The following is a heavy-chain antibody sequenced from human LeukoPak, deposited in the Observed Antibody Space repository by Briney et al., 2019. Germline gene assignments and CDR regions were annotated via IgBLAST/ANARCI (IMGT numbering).Heavy chain of an antibody. V-gene: IGHV1-8*01. J-gene: IGHJ6*02. Sequence: VKVSXXXSGXTXXSYDINWVRQATGQGLEWMGWMNPNSGNTGYAQKFQGRVTMTRNTSISTAYMELSSLRSEDTAVYYCATRGHQITIFGVVTPLDYYYGMDVWGQGTTVTVSS. CDR2: MNPNSGNT. CDR1: GXTXXSYD. D-gene: IGHD3-3*01. CDR3: ATRGHQITIFGVVTPLDYYYGMDV.